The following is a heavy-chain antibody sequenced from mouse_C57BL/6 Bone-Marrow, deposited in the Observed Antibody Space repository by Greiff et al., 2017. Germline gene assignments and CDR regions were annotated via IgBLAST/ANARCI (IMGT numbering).Heavy chain of an antibody. CDR1: GYTFTSYG. CDR3: ARGSFYDGDYVPFAY. V-gene: IGHV1-81*01. Sequence: VQLQQSGAELARPGASVKLSCKASGYTFTSYGISWVKQRTGQGLEWIGEIYPRSGNTHYNEKFKGKGTLTADKASSTAYMELRSLTSEDSAVYCCARGSFYDGDYVPFAYWGQGTLVTVSA. D-gene: IGHD2-3*01. J-gene: IGHJ3*01. CDR2: IYPRSGNT.